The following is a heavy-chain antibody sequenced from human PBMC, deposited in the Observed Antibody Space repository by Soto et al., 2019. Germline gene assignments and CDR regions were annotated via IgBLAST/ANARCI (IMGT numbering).Heavy chain of an antibody. CDR2: ITSDGRST. D-gene: IGHD3-3*01. J-gene: IGHJ5*02. CDR3: ARQRATIFGAANLGYWFDP. Sequence: GGSLRLSCAASGFPFSIYWMHWVRQAPGKGLVWVSQITSDGRSTTYADSVKGRFTISRDNAKNTLYLQMNSLRAEDTAVYYCARQRATIFGAANLGYWFDPWGRGTLVTVSS. V-gene: IGHV3-74*01. CDR1: GFPFSIYW.